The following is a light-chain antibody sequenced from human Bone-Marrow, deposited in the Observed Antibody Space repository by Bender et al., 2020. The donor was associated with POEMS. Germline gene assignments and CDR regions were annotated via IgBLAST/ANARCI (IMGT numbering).Light chain of an antibody. Sequence: SYELTQPPSVSVSPGQTARITCSGDALPKQYAYWYQQKPGQAPLLVIYKDSERPSGIPERFSGSSSGNTATLTISRVEAGDEADYYCQVWDSSSDHWLFGGGTKLTVL. CDR3: QVWDSSSDHWL. CDR2: KDS. J-gene: IGLJ3*02. CDR1: ALPKQY. V-gene: IGLV3-25*02.